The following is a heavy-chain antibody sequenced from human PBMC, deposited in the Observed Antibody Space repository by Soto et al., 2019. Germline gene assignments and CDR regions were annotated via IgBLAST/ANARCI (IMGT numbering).Heavy chain of an antibody. CDR1: GGSISSGDYY. D-gene: IGHD5-18*01. Sequence: SETLSLTCTVSGGSISSGDYYWSWIRQPPGKGLEWIGYIYYSGSTYYNPSLKSRVTISVDTSKNQFSLKLSSVTAADTTVYYCARVRYSYGFGLDYWGQGTLVTVSS. J-gene: IGHJ4*02. CDR2: IYYSGST. V-gene: IGHV4-30-4*01. CDR3: ARVRYSYGFGLDY.